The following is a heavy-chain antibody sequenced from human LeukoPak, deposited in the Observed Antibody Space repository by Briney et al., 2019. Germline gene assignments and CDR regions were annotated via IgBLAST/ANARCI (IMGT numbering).Heavy chain of an antibody. Sequence: GASVKVSCKASGYTFSSYGISWVRQAPGQGLEWMGRIIPILGIANYAQKFQGRVTITADKSTSTAYMELSSLRSEDTAVYYCAREGGPVAEYTPEVSRISNDYWGQGTLVTVSS. CDR3: AREGGPVAEYTPEVSRISNDY. CDR2: IIPILGIA. CDR1: GYTFSSYG. V-gene: IGHV1-69*04. J-gene: IGHJ4*02. D-gene: IGHD6-19*01.